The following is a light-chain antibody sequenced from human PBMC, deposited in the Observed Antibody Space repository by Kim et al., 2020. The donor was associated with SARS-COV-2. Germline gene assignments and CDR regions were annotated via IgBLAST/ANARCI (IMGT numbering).Light chain of an antibody. CDR3: SSYTSSSTWG. Sequence: QSALTQPASVSGSPGQSITISCTGTSSDVGGYNYVSWYQKHPGKAPKLMIYDVSKRPSGVSNRFSGSKSGNTASLTISGLQAEDEADYYCSSYTSSSTWGFGGGTQLTVL. CDR1: SSDVGGYNY. CDR2: DVS. V-gene: IGLV2-14*01. J-gene: IGLJ7*01.